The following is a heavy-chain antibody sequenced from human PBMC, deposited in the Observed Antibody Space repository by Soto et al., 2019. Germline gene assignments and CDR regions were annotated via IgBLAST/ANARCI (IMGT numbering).Heavy chain of an antibody. CDR3: ARESEDLTSNFDY. Sequence: GWSLRLSFASSGFTFTRYSMNWVLQAPGKGLEWVSSISSTTNYIYYGDSMKGRFTISRDNAKNSLYLEMNSLRAEDTAVYYCARESEDLTSNFDYWGQGTLVTVSS. CDR2: ISSTTNYI. CDR1: GFTFTRYS. J-gene: IGHJ4*02. V-gene: IGHV3-21*06.